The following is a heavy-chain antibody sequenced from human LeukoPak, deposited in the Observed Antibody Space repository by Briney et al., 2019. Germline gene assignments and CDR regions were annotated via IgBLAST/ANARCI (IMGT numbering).Heavy chain of an antibody. CDR2: ISWNSGSI. CDR1: GFTFDDYA. Sequence: SLRLSCAASGFTFDDYAMHWVRQAPGKGLEWVSGISWNSGSIGYVDSVKGRFTISRDNAKNSLYLQMNSLRAEDTAVYYCARDLGGPEYYDFWGGSDYWGQGTLVTVSS. CDR3: ARDLGGPEYYDFWGGSDY. V-gene: IGHV3-9*01. D-gene: IGHD3-3*01. J-gene: IGHJ4*02.